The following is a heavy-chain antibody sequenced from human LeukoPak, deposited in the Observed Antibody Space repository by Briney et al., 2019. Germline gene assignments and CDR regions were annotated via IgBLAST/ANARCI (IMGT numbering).Heavy chain of an antibody. Sequence: TGGSLSLSCAASGFTFSSYWMTWVRQAPGKGLEWVANIKKDGSEKYYVDSVKGRFTISRDNAKNSLYLQMNSLRAEDTAVYYCARDRYRSAGNDYWGQGTLVTVSS. CDR3: ARDRYRSAGNDY. CDR2: IKKDGSEK. V-gene: IGHV3-7*04. CDR1: GFTFSSYW. D-gene: IGHD6-19*01. J-gene: IGHJ4*02.